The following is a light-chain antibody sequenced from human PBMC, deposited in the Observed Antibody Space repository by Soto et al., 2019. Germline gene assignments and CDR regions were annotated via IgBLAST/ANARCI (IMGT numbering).Light chain of an antibody. J-gene: IGKJ2*02. CDR1: QSINSY. Sequence: DIQMTQSPSSLSASVGDRVIITCRASQSINSYLNWYQKKPGKAPNLLIYAASNLQSGVPSRFSGSGSGTDFTLTISSLQPEDFATYYCQQSYRTPCTFGQGTKLEIK. CDR3: QQSYRTPCT. V-gene: IGKV1-39*01. CDR2: AAS.